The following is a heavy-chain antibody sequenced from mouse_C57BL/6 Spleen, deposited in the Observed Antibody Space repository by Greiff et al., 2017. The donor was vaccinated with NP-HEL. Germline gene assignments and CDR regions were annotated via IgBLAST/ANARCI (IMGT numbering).Heavy chain of an antibody. Sequence: EVKLVESGEGLVKPGGSLKLSCAASGFTFSSYAMSWVRQTPEKRLEWVAYISSGGDYIYYADTVKGRFTISRDNARNTLYLQMSSLKSEDTAMYYCTRYCHYGYHYSMDHWGQGTSVTVPS. V-gene: IGHV5-9-1*02. J-gene: IGHJ4*01. CDR2: ISSGGDYI. CDR1: GFTFSSYA. CDR3: TRYCHYGYHYSMDH. D-gene: IGHD2-10*02.